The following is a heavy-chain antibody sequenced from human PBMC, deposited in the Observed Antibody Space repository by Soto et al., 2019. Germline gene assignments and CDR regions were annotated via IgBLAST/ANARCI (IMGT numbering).Heavy chain of an antibody. D-gene: IGHD1-7*01. J-gene: IGHJ4*02. Sequence: GGSLRLSCAASGFTFSSYSMNWVRQAPGKGLEWVSSISSSSSYIYYADSVKGRFTISRDNAKNSLYLQMNSLRAEDTAVYYCARRLVYNWNYSPFDYWGQGTLVTVSS. V-gene: IGHV3-21*01. CDR2: ISSSSSYI. CDR1: GFTFSSYS. CDR3: ARRLVYNWNYSPFDY.